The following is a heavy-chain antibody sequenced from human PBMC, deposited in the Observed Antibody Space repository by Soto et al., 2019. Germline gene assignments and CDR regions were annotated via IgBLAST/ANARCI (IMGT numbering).Heavy chain of an antibody. J-gene: IGHJ4*02. D-gene: IGHD3-16*01. V-gene: IGHV4-30-4*01. Sequence: LSLTCTVSGGSLRSCDYYRGWIRPPPGVGLARTGYIYYSGSTYYNQSLKSRVTISVDTSKNQFSLKLSSVTAADTAVYYCAREKLGAPLFDYGGQGTLVTVSS. CDR3: AREKLGAPLFDY. CDR1: GGSLRSCDYY. CDR2: IYYSGST.